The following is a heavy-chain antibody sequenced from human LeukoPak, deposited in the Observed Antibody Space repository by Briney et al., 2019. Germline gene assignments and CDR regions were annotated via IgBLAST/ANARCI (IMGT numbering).Heavy chain of an antibody. D-gene: IGHD1-14*01. CDR2: IIPIFGTA. V-gene: IGHV1-69*13. CDR3: ARESRPLNPIDYFDY. Sequence: SVKVSCKASGGTFSSYAISWVRQAPGQGLEWMGGIIPIFGTANYAQKFQGRVTITANESTSTAYMELSSLRSEDTAVYYCARESRPLNPIDYFDYWGQGTLVTVSS. CDR1: GGTFSSYA. J-gene: IGHJ4*02.